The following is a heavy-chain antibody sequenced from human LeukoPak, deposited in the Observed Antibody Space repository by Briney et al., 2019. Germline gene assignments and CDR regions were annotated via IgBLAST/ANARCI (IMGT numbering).Heavy chain of an antibody. CDR2: VSDDGTRQ. J-gene: IGHJ4*02. CDR1: GFIFSSYG. V-gene: IGHV3-30*03. D-gene: IGHD1-26*01. CDR3: ARDITGSYSVDY. Sequence: GGSLRLSCAASGFIFSSYGMYWVRQSPGKGLEWVAYVSDDGTRQYYADSVKGRLTISRDNSKNTLNLQMNSPRVEDTAVYYCARDITGSYSVDYWGQGTLVTVSS.